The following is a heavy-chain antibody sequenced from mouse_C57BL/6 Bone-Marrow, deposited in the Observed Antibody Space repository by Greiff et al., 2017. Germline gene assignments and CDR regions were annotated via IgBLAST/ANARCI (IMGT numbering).Heavy chain of an antibody. D-gene: IGHD4-1*01. J-gene: IGHJ2*01. Sequence: QVQLQQPGAELVKPGASVKMSCKASGYTFTSYWITWVKQRPGQGLEWIGDIYPTSGRTNYNEKFKSKAILTVDTSSNTAYMQLSSLTSEDSAVFKCTRSGPLGRSFDYWGQGTTLTVSS. CDR1: GYTFTSYW. CDR2: IYPTSGRT. V-gene: IGHV1-55*01. CDR3: TRSGPLGRSFDY.